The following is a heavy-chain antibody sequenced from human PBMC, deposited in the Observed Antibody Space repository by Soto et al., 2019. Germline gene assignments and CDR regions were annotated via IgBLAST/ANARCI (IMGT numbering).Heavy chain of an antibody. J-gene: IGHJ4*02. CDR3: ARSYYDSSGYCYDMDY. D-gene: IGHD3-22*01. CDR2: IFPRDSDT. CDR1: GYNYDSYC. V-gene: IGHV5-51*01. Sequence: GESLKISCKGSGYNYDSYCIAWVLQMPWKGLEWMGIIFPRDSDTRYRPSFQGQVTISADRSTTTAYLQWYSLKASDTAMYYCARSYYDSSGYCYDMDYWGQGTLVTVSS.